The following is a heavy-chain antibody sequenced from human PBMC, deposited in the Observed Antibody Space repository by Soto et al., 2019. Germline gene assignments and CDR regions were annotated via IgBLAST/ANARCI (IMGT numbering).Heavy chain of an antibody. CDR2: ISAYNGNT. D-gene: IGHD3-16*02. J-gene: IGHJ6*02. V-gene: IGHV1-18*01. CDR3: ARDDYVWGSYRYTGYYYYGMDV. CDR1: GYTFTSYG. Sequence: QVQLVQSGAEVKKPGASVKVSCQASGYTFTSYGISWVRQAPGQGLEWMGWISAYNGNTNYAQKPQGRVTMTTDTSTSPGYMELRSLRSDDTAVYYCARDDYVWGSYRYTGYYYYGMDVWGQGTTVTLSS.